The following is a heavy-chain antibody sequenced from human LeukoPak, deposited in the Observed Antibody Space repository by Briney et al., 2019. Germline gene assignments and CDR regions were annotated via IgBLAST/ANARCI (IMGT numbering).Heavy chain of an antibody. Sequence: ASVKVSCKASGYTFTSYGISWVRQAPGQGLEWMGWISAYNGNTNYAQKLQGRVTMTTDTSTSTAYMELRSLRSDDTAVYYCARDRPNYDILTGYYFYFDYWGQGTLVTVFS. V-gene: IGHV1-18*01. CDR1: GYTFTSYG. CDR3: ARDRPNYDILTGYYFYFDY. J-gene: IGHJ4*02. D-gene: IGHD3-9*01. CDR2: ISAYNGNT.